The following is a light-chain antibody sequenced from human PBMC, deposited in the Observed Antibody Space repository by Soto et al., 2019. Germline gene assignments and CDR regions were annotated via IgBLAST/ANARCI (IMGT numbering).Light chain of an antibody. CDR1: SSNIGSHT. J-gene: IGLJ2*01. V-gene: IGLV1-44*01. CDR3: AAWDDSLNGVV. CDR2: NTY. Sequence: QSVLTQPPSASGTPGQRVTISCSGSSSNIGSHTVNWYQQLPGTAPRLLIYNTYYRPSGVPDRFSGSKSGTSASLAISGLQSVDEADYYCAAWDDSLNGVVFGGGTQLTVL.